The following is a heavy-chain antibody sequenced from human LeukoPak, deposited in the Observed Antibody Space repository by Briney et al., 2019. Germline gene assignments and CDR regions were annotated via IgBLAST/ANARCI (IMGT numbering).Heavy chain of an antibody. CDR3: ARSPRFGEFNS. Sequence: GGSLRLSCAASGFTFSSYWMTWVRQAPGKGLEWVSVIYSGGSTYYADSVKGRFTISRDNSKNTLYLQMNSLRPEDTAVYYCARSPRFGEFNSWGQGTLVTVSS. CDR1: GFTFSSYW. CDR2: IYSGGST. J-gene: IGHJ4*02. V-gene: IGHV3-66*02. D-gene: IGHD3-10*02.